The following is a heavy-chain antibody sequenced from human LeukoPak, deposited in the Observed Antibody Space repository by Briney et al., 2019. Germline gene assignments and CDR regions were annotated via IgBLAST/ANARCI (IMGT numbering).Heavy chain of an antibody. CDR2: INPNGGGT. J-gene: IGHJ4*02. Sequence: ASVKVSCKASGGTFSSYAISWVRQAPAQGLEWVGWINPNGGGTNYAQKFQGRVTMTRDTSISTAYMELSRLRSDDTGVYYCARGGYGGGNSGVIDSWGQGTLVTVSS. D-gene: IGHD4-23*01. CDR3: ARGGYGGGNSGVIDS. CDR1: GGTFSSYA. V-gene: IGHV1-2*02.